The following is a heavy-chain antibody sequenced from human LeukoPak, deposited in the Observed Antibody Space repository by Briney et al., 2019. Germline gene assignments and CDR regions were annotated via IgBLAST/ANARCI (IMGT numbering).Heavy chain of an antibody. D-gene: IGHD1-26*01. J-gene: IGHJ6*03. V-gene: IGHV4-61*01. CDR2: IYYTGST. CDR3: ARALRWGPYYYYMDV. CDR1: GYSISSGYH. Sequence: SETLSLTCTVSGYSISSGYHWSWIRQPPGKGLEWIGYIYYTGSTNYNPSLKSRVTISVDTSKNQFSLKLSSVTAADTAVYYCARALRWGPYYYYMDVWGKGTTVTVSS.